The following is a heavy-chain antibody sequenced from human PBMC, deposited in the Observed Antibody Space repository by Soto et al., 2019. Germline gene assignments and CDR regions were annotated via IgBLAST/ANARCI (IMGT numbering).Heavy chain of an antibody. J-gene: IGHJ5*02. V-gene: IGHV3-21*01. D-gene: IGHD3-9*01. CDR3: ARDPYDILTGDFKRLDP. Sequence: GGSLRLSCAASGFTFSSCNMNWVRQAPGKGLEWVSTISTTSSYMYYADSVKGRFTISRDNAKNSLYLQMNSLRVEDTAVYYCARDPYDILTGDFKRLDPWGQGTLVTVSS. CDR2: ISTTSSYM. CDR1: GFTFSSCN.